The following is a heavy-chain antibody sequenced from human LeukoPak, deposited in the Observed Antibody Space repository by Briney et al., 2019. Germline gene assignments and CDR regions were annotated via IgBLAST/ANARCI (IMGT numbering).Heavy chain of an antibody. CDR2: IYYSGST. V-gene: IGHV4-61*01. CDR3: ARSGGYWFDP. D-gene: IGHD3-10*01. CDR1: GGSVNSGSYY. Sequence: SETLSLTCTVSGGSVNSGSYYWSWIRQPPGKGLEWIGYIYYSGSTNYNPSLKSRVTISVDTSKNQFSLKLGSVTAADTAVYYCARSGGYWFDPWGQGTLVTVSS. J-gene: IGHJ5*02.